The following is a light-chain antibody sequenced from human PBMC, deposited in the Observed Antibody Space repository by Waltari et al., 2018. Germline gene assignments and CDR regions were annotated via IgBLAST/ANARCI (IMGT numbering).Light chain of an antibody. CDR3: QTWGTGIHVV. J-gene: IGLJ2*01. V-gene: IGLV4-69*01. CDR2: LNSGGSH. CDR1: SGHSSYA. Sequence: QLVLTQSPSASASLGASVKLTCTLSSGHSSYAIAWPHQQPEKGPRFLMKLNSGGSHTKGDEIPDRFSGSSSGPERYLTISSLQSEDEADYYCQTWGTGIHVVFGGGTKLTVL.